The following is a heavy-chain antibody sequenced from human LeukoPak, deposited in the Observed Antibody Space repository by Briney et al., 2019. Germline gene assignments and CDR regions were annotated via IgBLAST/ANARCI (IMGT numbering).Heavy chain of an antibody. J-gene: IGHJ6*03. D-gene: IGHD4-17*01. Sequence: GGSLRLSCAASGFTFSSYAMSWVRQAPGKGLEWVSAISGSGGSTYYADSVKGRFTISRDNSKNTLYLQMNSLRAEDTTVYYCAKGTTVSLYYYYYMDVWGKGTTVTVSS. V-gene: IGHV3-23*01. CDR3: AKGTTVSLYYYYYMDV. CDR2: ISGSGGST. CDR1: GFTFSSYA.